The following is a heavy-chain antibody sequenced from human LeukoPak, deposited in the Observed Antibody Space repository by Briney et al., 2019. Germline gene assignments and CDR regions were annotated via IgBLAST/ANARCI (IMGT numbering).Heavy chain of an antibody. J-gene: IGHJ4*02. V-gene: IGHV3-21*01. CDR3: ARDGWNCSSTSCFTVATDY. CDR2: INSSSSYI. CDR1: GFTFSSYW. Sequence: GGSLRLSCAASGFTFSSYWMHWVRQAPGKGLVWVSSINSSSSYIYYADSVKGRFTISRDNAKNSLYLQMNSLRAEDTAVYYCARDGWNCSSTSCFTVATDYWGQGTLVTVSS. D-gene: IGHD2-2*02.